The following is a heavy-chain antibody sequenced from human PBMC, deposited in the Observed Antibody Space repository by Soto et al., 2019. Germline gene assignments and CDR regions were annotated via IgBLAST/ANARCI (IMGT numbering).Heavy chain of an antibody. CDR1: GFSLTTSGVG. J-gene: IGHJ4*02. V-gene: IGHV2-5*02. CDR3: AHRVLRTVFGLVTTTAIYFDF. Sequence: QITLKESGPTVVKPTETLTLTCTFSGFSLTTSGVGVGWVRQSPGKAQEGLALIYWDDDKRYSTSLKSRLTITKDTSKNQVVLTMANVDPADTATYYCAHRVLRTVFGLVTTTAIYFDFWGQGTPVVVSS. D-gene: IGHD3-3*01. CDR2: IYWDDDK.